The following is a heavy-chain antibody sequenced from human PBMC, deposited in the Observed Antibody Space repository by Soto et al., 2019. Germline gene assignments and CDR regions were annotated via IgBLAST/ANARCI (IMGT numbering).Heavy chain of an antibody. CDR2: MNPNSGNT. V-gene: IGHV1-8*01. J-gene: IGHJ4*02. Sequence: QVQLVQSGAELEKPWASVKVTCTASGGTFTSYDINWVRQAPGKGLEWMGWMNPNSGNTGYAQKFQGRVTMTRNTSISTAYMELSSLRSEDTAVYYCARTLYGDNVDYWGQGTLVTVSS. D-gene: IGHD4-17*01. CDR3: ARTLYGDNVDY. CDR1: GGTFTSYD.